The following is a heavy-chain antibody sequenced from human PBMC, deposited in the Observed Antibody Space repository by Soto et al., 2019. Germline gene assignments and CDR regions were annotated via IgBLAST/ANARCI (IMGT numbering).Heavy chain of an antibody. CDR2: INPNSGGT. Sequence: SVKLSCEDCGYRNTGNYMHWVRQAPEQGLEWMGWINPNSGGTNYAQKFQGWVTMTRDTSISTAYMELSRLRSDDTAVYYCARSDYDILTGYYHNWFDPWGQGTLVTVSS. V-gene: IGHV1-2*04. CDR1: GYRNTGNY. CDR3: ARSDYDILTGYYHNWFDP. J-gene: IGHJ5*02. D-gene: IGHD3-9*01.